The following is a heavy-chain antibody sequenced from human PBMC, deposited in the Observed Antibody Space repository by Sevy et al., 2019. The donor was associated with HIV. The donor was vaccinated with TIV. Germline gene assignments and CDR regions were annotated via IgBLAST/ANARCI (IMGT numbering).Heavy chain of an antibody. CDR1: GFNLENFW. J-gene: IGHJ4*02. V-gene: IGHV3-7*01. D-gene: IGHD6-19*01. CDR3: VRAIQSDGSF. Sequence: GGSLRLSCVASGFNLENFWMNWVRQAPGKGLEWVANIRQDGSEIYYVASVKGRFTISRDNARNLVYLQMNSLRVEDTVLYYCVRAIQSDGSFWGQGALVTVSS. CDR2: IRQDGSEI.